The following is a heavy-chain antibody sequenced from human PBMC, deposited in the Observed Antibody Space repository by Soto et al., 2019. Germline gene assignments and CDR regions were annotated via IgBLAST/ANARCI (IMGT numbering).Heavy chain of an antibody. Sequence: VQLLESGGGLVQPGGSLRLSCAASGFTFSSYAMHWVRQAPGKGLEWVAVISYDGSNKYYADSVNGRFTISRDNSKNTLYLQMNSLIAEDTAVYYCAIDLIAKLRFLDWPAYGMYVWGQGTTVTVSS. J-gene: IGHJ6*02. V-gene: IGHV3-30-3*01. D-gene: IGHD3-3*01. CDR1: GFTFSSYA. CDR2: ISYDGSNK. CDR3: AIDLIAKLRFLDWPAYGMYV.